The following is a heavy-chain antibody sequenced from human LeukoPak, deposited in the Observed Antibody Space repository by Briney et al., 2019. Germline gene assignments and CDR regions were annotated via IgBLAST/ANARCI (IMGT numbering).Heavy chain of an antibody. CDR1: GYTFINYD. Sequence: GASVKVSCKASGYTFINYDINWVRQATGQGLEWMGWMNPNSGNTGYAQKFQGRVTITRNTSISTAYMELSSLRSEDTAVYYCARVDSTGWYEFDPWGQGTLVTVSS. CDR3: ARVDSTGWYEFDP. J-gene: IGHJ5*02. CDR2: MNPNSGNT. D-gene: IGHD6-19*01. V-gene: IGHV1-8*03.